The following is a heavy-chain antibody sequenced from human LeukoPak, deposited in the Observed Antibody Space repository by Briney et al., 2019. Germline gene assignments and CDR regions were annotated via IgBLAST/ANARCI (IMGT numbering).Heavy chain of an antibody. D-gene: IGHD2-2*01. J-gene: IGHJ4*02. CDR3: AKGGKTIMCPTSCYDY. CDR2: ISGSGGSP. CDR1: GFTFSSNG. V-gene: IGHV3-23*01. Sequence: EGSLRLSCAASGFTFSSNGMSWVRQAPGRRLEWVSVISGSGGSPDYTDSVKGRFTFSRDNSKNTLYLQMNSLRAEDTAVYYCAKGGKTIMCPTSCYDYWGQGTLVTVSS.